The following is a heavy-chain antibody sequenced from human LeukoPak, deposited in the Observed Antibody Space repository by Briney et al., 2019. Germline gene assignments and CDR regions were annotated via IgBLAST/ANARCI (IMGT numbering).Heavy chain of an antibody. V-gene: IGHV4-34*01. CDR3: ARGKGYSYGYFWFDP. Sequence: KPSETLSLTCTVSGGSISSYYWSWIRQPPGKGLEWIGEINHSGSTNYNPSLKSRVTISVDTSKNQFSLKLSSVTAADTAVYYCARGKGYSYGYFWFDPWGQGTLVTVSS. CDR2: INHSGST. J-gene: IGHJ5*02. D-gene: IGHD5-18*01. CDR1: GGSISSYY.